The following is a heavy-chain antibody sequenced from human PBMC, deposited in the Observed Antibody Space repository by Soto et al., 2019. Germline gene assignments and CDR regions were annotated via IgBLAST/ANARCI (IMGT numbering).Heavy chain of an antibody. CDR3: AKEGWDIVVVPAAIGYSSSWLRSY. D-gene: IGHD2-2*01. V-gene: IGHV3-23*01. CDR1: GFTFSSYA. CDR2: ISGSGGST. Sequence: VGSLRLSCAASGFTFSSYAMSWVRQAPGKGLEWVSAISGSGGSTYYADSVKGRFTISRDNSKNTLYLQMNSLRAEDTAVYYCAKEGWDIVVVPAAIGYSSSWLRSYWGQGTLVTVSS. J-gene: IGHJ4*02.